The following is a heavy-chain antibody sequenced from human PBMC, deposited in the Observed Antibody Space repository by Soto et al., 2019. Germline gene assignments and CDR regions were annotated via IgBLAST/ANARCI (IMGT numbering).Heavy chain of an antibody. Sequence: AGGSLRLSCAASILTFSTYDMHWVRQAPGKGLEWVALIWSDASREFYADSVKGRFSISRDNSKYTLFLQMNGLRVEDTAVYYCAGEPRGGAYDMDVWGQGTTVTVSS. D-gene: IGHD3-16*01. V-gene: IGHV3-33*01. CDR2: IWSDASRE. CDR3: AGEPRGGAYDMDV. J-gene: IGHJ6*02. CDR1: ILTFSTYD.